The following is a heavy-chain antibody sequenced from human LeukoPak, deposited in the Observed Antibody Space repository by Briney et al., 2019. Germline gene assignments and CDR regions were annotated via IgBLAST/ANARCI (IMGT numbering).Heavy chain of an antibody. Sequence: GGSLRLSCAASGFTVSSNFMSWVRQAPGKGLEWVSYISSSSGTIFYADSVKGRFTISRDNAKSSLYLRMNSLRAEDTAINYCARGHWNYPFDYWGQGTLVTVSS. J-gene: IGHJ4*02. D-gene: IGHD1-7*01. CDR3: ARGHWNYPFDY. CDR2: ISSSSGTI. V-gene: IGHV3-48*01. CDR1: GFTVSSNF.